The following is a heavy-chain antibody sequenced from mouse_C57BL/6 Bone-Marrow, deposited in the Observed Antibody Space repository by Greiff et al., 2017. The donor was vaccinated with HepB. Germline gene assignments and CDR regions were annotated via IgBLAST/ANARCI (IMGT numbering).Heavy chain of an antibody. J-gene: IGHJ2*01. Sequence: VKLQESGAELARPGASVKLSCKASGYTFTSYGISWVKQRTGQGLEWIGEIYPRSGNTYYNEKFKGKATLTADKSSSTAYMELRSLTSEDSAVYFCASTTVVAHYFDYWGQGTTLTVSS. D-gene: IGHD1-1*01. CDR1: GYTFTSYG. V-gene: IGHV1-81*01. CDR2: IYPRSGNT. CDR3: ASTTVVAHYFDY.